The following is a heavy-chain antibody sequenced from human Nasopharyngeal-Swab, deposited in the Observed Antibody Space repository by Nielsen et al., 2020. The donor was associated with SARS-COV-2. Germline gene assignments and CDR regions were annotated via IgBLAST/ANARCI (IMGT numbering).Heavy chain of an antibody. CDR3: ARGRRERAPRYYYYGMDV. V-gene: IGHV4-34*01. J-gene: IGHJ6*02. CDR2: INPSGST. Sequence: SETLSLTCAVYGGAFSGFYWSWIRKSPGEELEWMGEINPSGSTDNNPSLKSRVSVSVDTSKNQVFLNLRSVTAADTALYYCARGRRERAPRYYYYGMDVWGQGTTVTVS. CDR1: GGAFSGFY. D-gene: IGHD1-1*01.